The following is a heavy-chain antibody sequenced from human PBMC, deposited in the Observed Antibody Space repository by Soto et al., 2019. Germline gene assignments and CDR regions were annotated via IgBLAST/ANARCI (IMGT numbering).Heavy chain of an antibody. J-gene: IGHJ4*02. Sequence: QLQLQESGPGLVKPSETLSLSCSVSGDSIRNRNYYWAWIRQPPGKGLEWIVSRYDDASTFYNPCLKRRVTISIDPSKKQLSLKVTSVTAADTAVYYCARGIYLGPSGYYLAFWGQGTLVTVSS. CDR1: GDSIRNRNYY. CDR3: ARGIYLGPSGYYLAF. D-gene: IGHD3-22*01. CDR2: RYDDAST. V-gene: IGHV4-39*01.